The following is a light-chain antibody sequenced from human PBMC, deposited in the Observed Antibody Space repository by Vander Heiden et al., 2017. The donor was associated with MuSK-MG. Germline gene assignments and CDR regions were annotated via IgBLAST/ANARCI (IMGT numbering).Light chain of an antibody. J-gene: IGKJ1*01. V-gene: IGKV4-1*01. CDR1: QNLFRFSDNKNH. Sequence: IVMTQSPDSLAVSLVERAPINCRSSQNLFRFSDNKNHLAWFKQKAGQPPELLIYRASTRRSGVPDRVSGRGSGTDFTLTIANFQAEDVAVYYCHQDDSSLKTFGQGSKVEIK. CDR2: RAS. CDR3: HQDDSSLKT.